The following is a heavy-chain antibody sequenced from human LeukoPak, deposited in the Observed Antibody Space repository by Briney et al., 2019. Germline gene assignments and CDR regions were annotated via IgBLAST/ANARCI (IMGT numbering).Heavy chain of an antibody. J-gene: IGHJ4*02. V-gene: IGHV4-34*01. Sequence: SETLSLTCAVYGGSFSGYYWSWIRQPPGKGLEWIGEINHSGSTNYNPSLKSRVTISVDTSKNQFPLKLSSVTAADTAVYYCARGRGYFDYWGQGTLVTVSS. CDR3: ARGRGYFDY. CDR2: INHSGST. CDR1: GGSFSGYY.